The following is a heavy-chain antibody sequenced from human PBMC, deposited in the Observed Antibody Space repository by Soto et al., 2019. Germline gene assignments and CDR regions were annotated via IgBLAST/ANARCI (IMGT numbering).Heavy chain of an antibody. Sequence: EVQLVESGGGLVQPGGSLRLSCAASGFTFSSYWMHWVRQAPGKGLVWVSRINSDWSRPSYADSVKNRFTISRDNAKNTLYLQMISLSAEDSAVYYYARTYSGSIVALDYWGQGTLGTVSS. CDR1: GFTFSSYW. V-gene: IGHV3-74*01. D-gene: IGHD1-26*01. J-gene: IGHJ4*02. CDR2: INSDWSRP. CDR3: ARTYSGSIVALDY.